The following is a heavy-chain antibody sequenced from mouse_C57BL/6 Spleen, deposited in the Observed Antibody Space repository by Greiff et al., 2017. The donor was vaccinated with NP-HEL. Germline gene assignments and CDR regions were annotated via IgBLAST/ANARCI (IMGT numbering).Heavy chain of an antibody. Sequence: QVQLKESGPELVKPGASVKISCKASGYAFSSSWMNWVKQRPGKGLEWIGRIYPGDGDTNYNGKFKGKATLTADKSSSTAYMQLSSLTAEDSAVYFCARDDYYGSSSWYFDVWGTGTTVTVSS. CDR1: GYAFSSSW. V-gene: IGHV1-82*01. CDR3: ARDDYYGSSSWYFDV. J-gene: IGHJ1*03. D-gene: IGHD1-1*01. CDR2: IYPGDGDT.